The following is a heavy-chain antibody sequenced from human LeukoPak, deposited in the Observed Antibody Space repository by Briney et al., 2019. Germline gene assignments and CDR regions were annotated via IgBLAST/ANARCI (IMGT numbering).Heavy chain of an antibody. CDR2: IYHSGST. V-gene: IGHV4-4*02. J-gene: IGHJ4*02. Sequence: RTSETLSLTCAVSGGSISSSNWWSWVRQPPGKGLEWIGEIYHSGSTNYNPSLKSRVTISVDTSKNQFSLKLSSVTAADTAVYYCARHGVEQQLVVHFDYWGQGTLVTVSS. CDR1: GGSISSSNW. CDR3: ARHGVEQQLVVHFDY. D-gene: IGHD6-13*01.